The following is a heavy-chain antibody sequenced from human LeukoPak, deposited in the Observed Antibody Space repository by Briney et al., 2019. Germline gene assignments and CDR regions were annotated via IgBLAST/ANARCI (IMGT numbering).Heavy chain of an antibody. CDR1: GGSLNDYF. CDR3: ARGRLFYYMDV. D-gene: IGHD2/OR15-2a*01. Sequence: SETLSLTCTVSGGSLNDYFWDWIRQAPGKGLEWIGNIYYRGDTNYNPSLKGRLTVSLDTSKNHFSLKLTSLTAADTAVYYCARGRLFYYMDVWGEGTTVTVSS. V-gene: IGHV4-59*01. CDR2: IYYRGDT. J-gene: IGHJ6*03.